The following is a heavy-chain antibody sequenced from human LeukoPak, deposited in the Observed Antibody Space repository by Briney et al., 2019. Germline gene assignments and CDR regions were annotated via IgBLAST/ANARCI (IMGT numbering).Heavy chain of an antibody. V-gene: IGHV4-59*12. Sequence: SETLSLTCTVSGGSISSYYWNWIRQPPGKGLEWIGYISYSGSTNYNPSLKSRVTISVDTSKNQFSLKLSSVTAADTAVYYCARGRYSSSWYLPFQHWGQGTLVTVSS. J-gene: IGHJ1*01. D-gene: IGHD6-13*01. CDR1: GGSISSYY. CDR2: ISYSGST. CDR3: ARGRYSSSWYLPFQH.